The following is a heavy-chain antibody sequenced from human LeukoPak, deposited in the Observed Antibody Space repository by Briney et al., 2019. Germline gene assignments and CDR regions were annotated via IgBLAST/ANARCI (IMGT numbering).Heavy chain of an antibody. CDR3: AKTRPAYYGYFDY. V-gene: IGHV3-53*01. D-gene: IGHD3-22*01. J-gene: IGHJ4*02. CDR2: IYSGGST. CDR1: GFTVSNNY. Sequence: GGSLRLSCAASGFTVSNNYMIWVRQAPGKGLEWVSTIYSGGSTYYADSVKGRFTISRDNSKNTLYLQMNSLRAEDTAVYYCAKTRPAYYGYFDYWGQGTLVTVSS.